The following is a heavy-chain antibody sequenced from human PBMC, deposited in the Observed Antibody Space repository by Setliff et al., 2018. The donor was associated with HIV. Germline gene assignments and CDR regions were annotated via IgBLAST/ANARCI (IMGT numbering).Heavy chain of an antibody. CDR1: GYSFTSYW. Sequence: LGESLKISCKGSGYSFTSYWISWVRQMPGKGLEWMGRIDPSDSYTNYSPSFQGHVTISADKSISTAYLQWSSLKASDTAMYYCARNWGAPNQFDPWGQGTLVTVSS. CDR3: ARNWGAPNQFDP. V-gene: IGHV5-10-1*01. J-gene: IGHJ5*02. CDR2: IDPSDSYT. D-gene: IGHD7-27*01.